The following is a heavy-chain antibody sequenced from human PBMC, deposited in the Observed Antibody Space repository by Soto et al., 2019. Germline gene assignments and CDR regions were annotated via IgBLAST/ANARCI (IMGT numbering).Heavy chain of an antibody. CDR1: GFTFSSHV. V-gene: IGHV3-23*01. CDR2: ISTGGGST. J-gene: IGHJ4*02. D-gene: IGHD3-10*01. Sequence: EVQLLESGGGLVQPGGSLRMSCAASGFTFSSHVMSWVRQAPGKGLEWVSGISTGGGSTDYADSVKGRFTISRENYKNKLHLQMKSLRAEDTAVYYCARSREIITSAGSFDYWGQGALVTVSA. CDR3: ARSREIITSAGSFDY.